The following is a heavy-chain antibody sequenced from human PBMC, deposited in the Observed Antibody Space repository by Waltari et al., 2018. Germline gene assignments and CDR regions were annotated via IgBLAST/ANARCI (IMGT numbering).Heavy chain of an antibody. J-gene: IGHJ4*02. Sequence: QVQLLESGPGLVKPSETLSLSCGVSGYSISSNYYWGWIRQPPGKGLEWIGSIYHSGNTHYNPSLKSRVSVSLDTSKNQFSLKVTSVTAADTAIYYCARTGYFDFWGGFSKGFDYWGQGLLVTVSS. CDR2: IYHSGNT. CDR1: GYSISSNYY. D-gene: IGHD3-3*01. V-gene: IGHV4-38-2*01. CDR3: ARTGYFDFWGGFSKGFDY.